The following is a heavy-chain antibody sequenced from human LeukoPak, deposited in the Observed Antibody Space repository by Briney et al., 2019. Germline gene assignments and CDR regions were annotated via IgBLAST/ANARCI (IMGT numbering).Heavy chain of an antibody. CDR3: AKDRGRCSSTSCSHDAFDI. J-gene: IGHJ3*02. V-gene: IGHV3-23*01. Sequence: PGGSLRLSCAASGFIFSGAWMSWVRQAPGKGLEWVSAISGSGGSTYYADSVKGRFTIPRDNSKNTLHLQMNSLRAEDTAVYYCAKDRGRCSSTSCSHDAFDIWGQGTMVTVSS. CDR2: ISGSGGST. CDR1: GFIFSGAW. D-gene: IGHD2-2*01.